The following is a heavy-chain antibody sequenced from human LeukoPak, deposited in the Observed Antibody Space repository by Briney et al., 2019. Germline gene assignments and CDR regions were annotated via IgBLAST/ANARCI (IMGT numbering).Heavy chain of an antibody. J-gene: IGHJ2*01. CDR2: ISASSNYK. CDR3: TRGQRSCNSASCHLWYFDL. D-gene: IGHD2-2*01. Sequence: PGGSLRLSCAASGFPFSSYTLGWVRQAPGKGLEWVSQISASSNYKYYADSVKDRFTISRDNSRSTLFLQMNGLRAEDTAVYYCTRGQRSCNSASCHLWYFDLWGRGTLVSVSS. CDR1: GFPFSSYT. V-gene: IGHV3-23*01.